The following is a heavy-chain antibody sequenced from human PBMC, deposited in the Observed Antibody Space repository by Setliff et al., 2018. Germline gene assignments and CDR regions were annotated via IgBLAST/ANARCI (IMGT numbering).Heavy chain of an antibody. D-gene: IGHD1-26*01. CDR1: GFTFRDYS. Sequence: PGESLTLSCAASGFTFRDYSMVWVRQVPGKGLEWVAGVIQVGAGVYADSMKGRSTISRDNSKNTFFLQVNYVRVDDTATYYCAKDRVNDGFWDFDSWGQGIVVTVSS. V-gene: IGHV3-23*01. CDR3: AKDRVNDGFWDFDS. J-gene: IGHJ4*02. CDR2: VIQVGAG.